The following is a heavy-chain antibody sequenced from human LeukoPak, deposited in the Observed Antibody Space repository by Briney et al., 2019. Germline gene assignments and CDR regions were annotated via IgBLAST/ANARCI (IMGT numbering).Heavy chain of an antibody. V-gene: IGHV3-64D*09. CDR2: INDNGGRT. Sequence: GGSLRLSCSASGFTFSRYAMHWVRQAPGKGLEYVSGINDNGGRTHYGDSVKGRFSISRDDSKNPLHLQMSTLRAEDTALYYCVKYVGGSYAFDYWGQGILVTVAS. CDR3: VKYVGGSYAFDY. J-gene: IGHJ4*02. CDR1: GFTFSRYA. D-gene: IGHD1-26*01.